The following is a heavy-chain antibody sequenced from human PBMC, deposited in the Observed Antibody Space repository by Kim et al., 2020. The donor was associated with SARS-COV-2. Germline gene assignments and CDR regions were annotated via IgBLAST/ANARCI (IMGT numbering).Heavy chain of an antibody. Sequence: GGSLRLSCAASGFTFTTYAMTWVRQAPGMGLEWVSVVSGSGGSTKYADSVRGRFTISRDNSKNTLYLQMDSLRAEDTATYYCAKVLGGFHYNPVDSWVQGTLVTVSS. CDR3: AKVLGGFHYNPVDS. CDR2: VSGSGGST. V-gene: IGHV3-23*01. D-gene: IGHD5-12*01. CDR1: GFTFTTYA. J-gene: IGHJ4*02.